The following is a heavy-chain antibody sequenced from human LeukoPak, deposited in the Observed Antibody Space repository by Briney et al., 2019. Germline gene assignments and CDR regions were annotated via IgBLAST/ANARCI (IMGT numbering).Heavy chain of an antibody. Sequence: PGGSLRLSCAASGFTFSSYWMHWVRRAPGKGLVWVSRINSDGSSTSYADSVKGRFTISRDNAKNTLYLQMNSLRAEDTAVYYCARVYGDYVPFDYWGQGTLVTVSS. CDR3: ARVYGDYVPFDY. D-gene: IGHD4-17*01. V-gene: IGHV3-74*01. J-gene: IGHJ4*02. CDR1: GFTFSSYW. CDR2: INSDGSST.